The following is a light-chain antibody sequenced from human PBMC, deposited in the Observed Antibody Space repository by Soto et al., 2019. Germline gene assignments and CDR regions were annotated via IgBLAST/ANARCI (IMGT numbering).Light chain of an antibody. CDR3: QQYGSSQYT. Sequence: ETVLTQSPGTLSLSPGERATLSCRASESVGSGYLAWYQQKPGQAPRLLIYGASTRASGIPDRFNGNGSGTDFTLTINRLEPEDFAVYYCQQYGSSQYTFGQGTKLEIK. V-gene: IGKV3-20*01. CDR1: ESVGSGY. CDR2: GAS. J-gene: IGKJ2*01.